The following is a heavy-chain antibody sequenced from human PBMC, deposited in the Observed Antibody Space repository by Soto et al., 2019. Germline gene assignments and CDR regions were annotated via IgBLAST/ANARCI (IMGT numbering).Heavy chain of an antibody. Sequence: RGSVKVSCKASGGTFSNHAISWVRQAPGQGLEWVGGIIPMFPTADYAQRFQGRVTITADDSTTTVYMELSGLRSEDTAMYYCARDDATYCGGDCYRYFYYGMDVWGQGTTVTVSS. CDR2: IIPMFPTA. D-gene: IGHD2-21*02. V-gene: IGHV1-69*13. J-gene: IGHJ6*02. CDR3: ARDDATYCGGDCYRYFYYGMDV. CDR1: GGTFSNHA.